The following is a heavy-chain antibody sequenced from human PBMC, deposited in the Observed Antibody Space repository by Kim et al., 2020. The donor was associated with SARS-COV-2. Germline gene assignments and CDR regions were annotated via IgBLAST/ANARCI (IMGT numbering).Heavy chain of an antibody. J-gene: IGHJ3*02. Sequence: AQKYQGRVTITADESTSTAYMELSSLRSEDTAVYYCARLYDSSGYGAFDIWGQGTMVTVSS. D-gene: IGHD3-22*01. V-gene: IGHV1-69*01. CDR3: ARLYDSSGYGAFDI.